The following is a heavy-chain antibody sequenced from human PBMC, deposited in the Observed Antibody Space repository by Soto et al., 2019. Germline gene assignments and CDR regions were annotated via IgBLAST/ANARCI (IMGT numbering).Heavy chain of an antibody. CDR2: IFYTGST. D-gene: IGHD3-3*01. CDR1: GGSLNNYY. Sequence: QVQLQESGPGLVKPSATLSLTCTVSGGSLNNYYWGWIRLSPGKGLEWIAYIFYTGSTNYNPSLGNRIAISLDSSNNRFSMELRSVTAADTAVYYCARRRSVAVIFDSWGQGTQVTVSS. CDR3: ARRRSVAVIFDS. V-gene: IGHV4-59*08. J-gene: IGHJ4*02.